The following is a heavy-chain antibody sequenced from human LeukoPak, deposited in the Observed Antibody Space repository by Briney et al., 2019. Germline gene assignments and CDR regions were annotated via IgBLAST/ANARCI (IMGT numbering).Heavy chain of an antibody. Sequence: GGSLRLSCAASGFTFSSYGMHWVRQAPGKGLEWVAVISYDGSNKYYADSVKGRFTISRDNSKNTLYLQMNSLRPEDTAVYYCAKGVYYCSSSSCPQYYYYMDVWGKGTTVTVSS. CDR2: ISYDGSNK. D-gene: IGHD2-15*01. CDR1: GFTFSSYG. J-gene: IGHJ6*03. V-gene: IGHV3-30*18. CDR3: AKGVYYCSSSSCPQYYYYMDV.